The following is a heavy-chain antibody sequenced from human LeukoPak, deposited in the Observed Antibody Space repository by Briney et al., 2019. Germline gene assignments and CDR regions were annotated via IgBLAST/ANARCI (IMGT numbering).Heavy chain of an antibody. Sequence: SETLSLTCTVSGGSISSSSYYWGWIRQPPGKGLEWIGSNYYRGSTYYNPSLKSRVTISVDPAKNQFSLELSYVTARETGVYYCARRWGDWGSSRAFDIWGQGTMVTVSS. CDR3: ARRWGDWGSSRAFDI. CDR2: NYYRGST. V-gene: IGHV4-39*01. D-gene: IGHD7-27*01. CDR1: GGSISSSSYY. J-gene: IGHJ3*02.